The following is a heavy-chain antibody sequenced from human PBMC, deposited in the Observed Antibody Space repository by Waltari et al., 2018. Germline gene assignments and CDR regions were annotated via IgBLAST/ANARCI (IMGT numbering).Heavy chain of an antibody. CDR3: AGGNFVGCTRSGSCHGRLDP. Sequence: PGQGLEWMGWIRPHTGDTKDADKLQGRVAVTSDTSVSTAYMDLSRLTSDDTAIYYCAGGNFVGCTRSGSCHGRLDPWGQGTLLTVSS. V-gene: IGHV1-2*02. CDR2: IRPHTGDT. J-gene: IGHJ5*02. D-gene: IGHD2-15*01.